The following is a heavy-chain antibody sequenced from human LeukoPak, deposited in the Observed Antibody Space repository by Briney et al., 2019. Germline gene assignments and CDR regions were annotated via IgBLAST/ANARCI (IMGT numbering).Heavy chain of an antibody. Sequence: SVKVSCKASGGTFSSYAISWVRQALGQGLEWMGGIIPIFGTANYAQKFQGSVTITADKSTSTAYMELSSLRSEDTAVYYCARSNPLYSSGWYTGNNWFDPWGQGTLVTVSS. CDR1: GGTFSSYA. J-gene: IGHJ5*02. CDR3: ARSNPLYSSGWYTGNNWFDP. D-gene: IGHD6-19*01. V-gene: IGHV1-69*06. CDR2: IIPIFGTA.